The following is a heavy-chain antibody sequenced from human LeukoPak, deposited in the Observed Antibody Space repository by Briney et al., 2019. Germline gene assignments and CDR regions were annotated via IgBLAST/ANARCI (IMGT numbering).Heavy chain of an antibody. CDR1: GGSISSYY. J-gene: IGHJ5*02. CDR3: ARAPGIAAAGLQS. D-gene: IGHD6-13*01. CDR2: IYYSGST. V-gene: IGHV4-59*12. Sequence: PSETLSLTCTVSGGSISSYYWSWIRQPPGKGLEWIGYIYYSGSTNYNPSLKSRVTISVDTSKNQFSLKLSSVTPEDTAVYYCARAPGIAAAGLQSWGQGTLVTVSS.